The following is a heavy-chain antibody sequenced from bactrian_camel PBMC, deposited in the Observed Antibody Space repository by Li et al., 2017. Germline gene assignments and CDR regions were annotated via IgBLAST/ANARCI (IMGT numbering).Heavy chain of an antibody. D-gene: IGHD6*01. CDR3: ATRLTYGGSWYPPDFGY. J-gene: IGHJ6*01. CDR1: GYTDRSSC. Sequence: HVQLVESGGGSVQAGGSLRLSCAASGYTDRSSCMGWFRQAPGKEREGVATIRTGGGITRYADSVKGRFTMSQDNAENVVYLEMNSLKTEGTAVYYCATRLTYGGSWYPPDFGYWGQGTQVTVS. CDR2: IRTGGGIT. V-gene: IGHV3S54*01.